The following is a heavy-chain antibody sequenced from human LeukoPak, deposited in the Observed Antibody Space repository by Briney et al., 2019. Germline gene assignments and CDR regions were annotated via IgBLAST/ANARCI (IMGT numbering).Heavy chain of an antibody. J-gene: IGHJ4*02. D-gene: IGHD2-15*01. Sequence: GGSLRLSCAASGFTFSSYWMSWVRQAPGRGLEWVANIKEDGSEKYYADSVKGRFTISRDNTKNSLYLQMNSLRAGDTAVCYCARDRALVFWGQGTLVTVSS. CDR1: GFTFSSYW. CDR3: ARDRALVF. CDR2: IKEDGSEK. V-gene: IGHV3-7*03.